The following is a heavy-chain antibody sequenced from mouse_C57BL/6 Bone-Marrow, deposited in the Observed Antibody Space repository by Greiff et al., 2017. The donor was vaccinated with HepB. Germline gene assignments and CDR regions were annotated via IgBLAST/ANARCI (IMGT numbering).Heavy chain of an antibody. CDR3: ARWAPPRAMDY. Sequence: EVHLVESGPELVKPGASVKISCKASGYSFTGYYMNWVKQSPEKSLEWIGEINPSTGGTTYNQKFKAKATLTVDKSSSTAYMQLKSLTSEDSAVYYCARWAPPRAMDYWGQGTSVTVSS. CDR2: INPSTGGT. V-gene: IGHV1-42*01. CDR1: GYSFTGYY. J-gene: IGHJ4*01.